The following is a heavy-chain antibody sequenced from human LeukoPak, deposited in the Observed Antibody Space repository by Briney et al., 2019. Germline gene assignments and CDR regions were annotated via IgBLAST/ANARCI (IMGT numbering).Heavy chain of an antibody. Sequence: SETLSLTCAVFGGSFSGYYWSWIRQPPGKGLEWIGEINHSGSTNYNPSLKSRVTISVDTSKNQFSLKLSSVTAADTAVYYCARVPAASFDIWGQGTTVTVSS. J-gene: IGHJ3*02. V-gene: IGHV4-34*01. D-gene: IGHD2-2*01. CDR3: ARVPAASFDI. CDR2: INHSGST. CDR1: GGSFSGYY.